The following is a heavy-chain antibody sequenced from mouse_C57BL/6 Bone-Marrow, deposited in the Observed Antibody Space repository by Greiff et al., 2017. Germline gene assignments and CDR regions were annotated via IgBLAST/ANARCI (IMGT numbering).Heavy chain of an antibody. D-gene: IGHD2-2*01. J-gene: IGHJ4*01. CDR1: GYTFTSYW. CDR2: IDPSDSYT. V-gene: IGHV1-69*01. CDR3: ARGGYGAMDY. Sequence: QVQLQQPGAELVMPGASVKLSCKASGYTFTSYWMHWVKQRPGQGLEWIGEIDPSDSYTNYNQKFKGKSTLTVNKSSSTAYMELRSLTSEDSAVYYCARGGYGAMDYWGQGTSVTVSS.